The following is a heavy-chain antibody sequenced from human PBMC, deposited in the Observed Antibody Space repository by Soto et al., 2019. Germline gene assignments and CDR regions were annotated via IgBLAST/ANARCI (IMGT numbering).Heavy chain of an antibody. CDR3: ARNEYSCPPRNY. D-gene: IGHD6-6*01. CDR2: IYYSGST. Sequence: SETLSLTCTVSGGSISSYYWSWIRQPPGKGLEWIGYIYYSGSTNYNPSLKSRVTISVDTSKNQFSLKLSSVTAADTAVYYCARNEYSCPPRNYWGQGTLVTVSS. J-gene: IGHJ4*02. V-gene: IGHV4-59*01. CDR1: GGSISSYY.